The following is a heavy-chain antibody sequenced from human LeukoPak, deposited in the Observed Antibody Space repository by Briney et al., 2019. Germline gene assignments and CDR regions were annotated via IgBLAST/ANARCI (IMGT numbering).Heavy chain of an antibody. Sequence: PGGSLRLSCAASGFTFSSYSMKWVRQAPGKGLEWVSSISSTGSHIYHADSVKGRFTISRDNAKNSLYLQMTSLRAEDTAVYYCARVIAGGDYWGQGTLSPSPQ. V-gene: IGHV3-21*01. CDR2: ISSTGSHI. CDR1: GFTFSSYS. J-gene: IGHJ4*02. CDR3: ARVIAGGDY. D-gene: IGHD2-15*01.